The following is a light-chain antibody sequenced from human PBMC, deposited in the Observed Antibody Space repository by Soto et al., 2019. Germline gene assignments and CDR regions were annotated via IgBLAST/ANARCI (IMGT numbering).Light chain of an antibody. CDR3: SSYAGSSNV. J-gene: IGLJ1*01. CDR2: EVN. CDR1: SSNIGSNT. Sequence: QAVLTQSPSASGTPGQRVSISCSGASSNIGSNTVNWYQQVPGTAPKLMIYEVNKRPSGVPDRFSGSKSGNTASLTVSGLQAEDEADYYCSSYAGSSNVFGTGTKVTVL. V-gene: IGLV2-8*01.